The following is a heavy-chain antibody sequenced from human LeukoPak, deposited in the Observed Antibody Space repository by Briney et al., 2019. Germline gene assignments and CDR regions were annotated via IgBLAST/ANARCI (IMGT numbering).Heavy chain of an antibody. V-gene: IGHV3-53*01. CDR1: GFTFSSYA. CDR2: IYSGGST. D-gene: IGHD4-17*01. Sequence: GGSLRLSCAASGFTFSSYAMSWVRQAPGKGLEWVSVIYSGGSTYYADSVKGRFTISRDNSKNTLYLQMNSLRAEDTAVYYCAREGGYGDYSFDYWGQGTLVTVSS. J-gene: IGHJ4*02. CDR3: AREGGYGDYSFDY.